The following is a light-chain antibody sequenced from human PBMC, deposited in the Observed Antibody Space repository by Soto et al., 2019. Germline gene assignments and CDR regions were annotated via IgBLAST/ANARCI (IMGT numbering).Light chain of an antibody. V-gene: IGKV1-27*01. J-gene: IGKJ3*01. CDR2: AAS. Sequence: DIQMTQSPSSLSASVGDRVTITCRSSQAIDQYVAWYQQKPGQVPKLLIYAASTLHSGVPSRFSGSGSGTHFTLTITSLQPEDVATYFCQQHRGDSPVTFGPGTTVDVK. CDR1: QAIDQY. CDR3: QQHRGDSPVT.